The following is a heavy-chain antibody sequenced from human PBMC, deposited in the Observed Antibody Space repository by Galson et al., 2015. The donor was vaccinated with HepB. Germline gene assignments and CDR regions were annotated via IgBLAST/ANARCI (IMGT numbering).Heavy chain of an antibody. CDR3: ASGDSSGYDAFDI. J-gene: IGHJ3*02. Sequence: SVKVSCKASGYTFTSYYMHWVRQAPGQGLEWMGIINPSGGSTSYAQKFQGRVTMTRDTSTSTVYMELSSLRSEDTAVYYCASGDSSGYDAFDIWGQGTMVTVSS. CDR1: GYTFTSYY. CDR2: INPSGGST. D-gene: IGHD3-22*01. V-gene: IGHV1-46*01.